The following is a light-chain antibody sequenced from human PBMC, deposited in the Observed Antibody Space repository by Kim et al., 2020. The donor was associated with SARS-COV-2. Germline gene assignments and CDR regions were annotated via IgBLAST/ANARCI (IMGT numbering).Light chain of an antibody. Sequence: PGGKARFSCGRDNLRSKFVHWYQRRPGQAPVLFIYYDRERPSRIPERISGSKSGNTATLTISRVEAGDEADYYCQVWDNSTDHWVFGGGTQLTVL. V-gene: IGLV3-21*04. J-gene: IGLJ3*02. CDR3: QVWDNSTDHWV. CDR1: NLRSKF. CDR2: YDR.